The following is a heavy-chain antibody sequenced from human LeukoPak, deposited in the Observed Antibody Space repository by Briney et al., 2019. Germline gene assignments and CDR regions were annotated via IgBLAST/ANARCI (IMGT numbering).Heavy chain of an antibody. CDR1: GFTFSSYS. CDR2: ISSSSSYI. D-gene: IGHD3-9*01. CDR3: ARDRRVYDILTGYYRGEFYYGMDV. V-gene: IGHV3-21*01. J-gene: IGHJ6*04. Sequence: PGGSLRLSCAASGFTFSSYSMNWVRQAPGKGLEWVSSISSSSSYIYYADSVKGRFTISRDNAKNSLYLQMNSLRAEDTAVYYCARDRRVYDILTGYYRGEFYYGMDVWGKGTTVTVSS.